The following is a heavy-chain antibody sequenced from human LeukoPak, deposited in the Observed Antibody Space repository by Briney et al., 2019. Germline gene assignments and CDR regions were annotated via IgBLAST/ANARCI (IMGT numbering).Heavy chain of an antibody. D-gene: IGHD3-22*01. CDR3: ARVTGYVIEDYFDY. J-gene: IGHJ4*02. CDR2: IFYSGST. V-gene: IGHV4-39*07. CDR1: GDSISSSSYY. Sequence: SETLSLTCTVSGDSISSSSYYWGWIRQSPGKGLEWIGSIFYSGSTYYNPSLKSRVTISVDTSKNQFSLKLRSVTAADTAVYYCARVTGYVIEDYFDYWGQGTLVTVSS.